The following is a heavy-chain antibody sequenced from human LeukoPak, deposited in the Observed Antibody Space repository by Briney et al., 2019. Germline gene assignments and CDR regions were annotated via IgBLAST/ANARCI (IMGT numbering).Heavy chain of an antibody. V-gene: IGHV3-30*18. Sequence: GGSLRLSCTASGFTFSSYWMTWVRQAPGKGLEWVAVISYDGSKTHYLDSVKGRFTISRDNSKNTLYLHMNNLRPEDTAVYHCAKDKEVLSGYYVGSGMDVWGQGTTVTVSS. CDR1: GFTFSSYW. CDR2: ISYDGSKT. J-gene: IGHJ6*02. CDR3: AKDKEVLSGYYVGSGMDV. D-gene: IGHD3-22*01.